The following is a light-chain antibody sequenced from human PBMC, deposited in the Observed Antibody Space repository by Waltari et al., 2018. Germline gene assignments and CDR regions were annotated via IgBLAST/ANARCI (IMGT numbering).Light chain of an antibody. J-gene: IGLJ3*02. Sequence: NFMLTQPHSVSESPGTTVTISCTRSSGSIASNYVPWYQQRPGSAPTTVIYENNQRPSGVSDRFSGSIDSSSNSAPLTISGLKAEDEADYYCQSYYGTDWVFGGGTKLTVL. CDR3: QSYYGTDWV. CDR2: ENN. V-gene: IGLV6-57*04. CDR1: SGSIASNY.